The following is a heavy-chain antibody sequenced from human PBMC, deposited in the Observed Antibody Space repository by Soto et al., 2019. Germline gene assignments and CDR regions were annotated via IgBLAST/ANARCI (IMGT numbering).Heavy chain of an antibody. CDR3: ARDSVETALVYFFFDF. Sequence: QVQLVESGGDVVQPGRSLRLSCAASGLSFSTYAMHWVRQAPGKGLEWVAVISYDGSNKHYADSVKGRFTISRDNSKNTVYLQMNSLRSEDTAVYYCARDSVETALVYFFFDFWGQGTLVTVSS. V-gene: IGHV3-30-3*01. J-gene: IGHJ4*02. CDR1: GLSFSTYA. D-gene: IGHD5-18*01. CDR2: ISYDGSNK.